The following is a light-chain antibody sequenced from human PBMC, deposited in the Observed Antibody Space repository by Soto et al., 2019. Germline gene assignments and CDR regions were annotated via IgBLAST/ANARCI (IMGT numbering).Light chain of an antibody. J-gene: IGLJ3*02. Sequence: QSVLTQPASVSGSPGQSITISCTGTSSDVGSYNLVSWYQQHPGKAPKLMIYEGSKRPSGVSNRFSGSKSGNTASLTISGLQAEDEADYYCCSYAGGRTLVFGGGTKLTVL. CDR3: CSYAGGRTLV. CDR2: EGS. CDR1: SSDVGSYNL. V-gene: IGLV2-23*01.